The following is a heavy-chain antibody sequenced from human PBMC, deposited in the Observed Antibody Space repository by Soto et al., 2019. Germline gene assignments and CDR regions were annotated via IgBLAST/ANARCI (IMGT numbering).Heavy chain of an antibody. CDR1: GGTFSTSA. CDR3: ERNRDRLQLGGNNYYSTDV. D-gene: IGHD1-1*01. J-gene: IGHJ6*04. V-gene: IGHV1-69*12. Sequence: QVQLVQSGSEVKTPGSTAKVSCKVSGGTFSTSAVSWVRQAHGQGLEWMGGIIPVFRAPDCAQKFQGRVTITADESARTAFMELTGLGFEDTAVYYCERNRDRLQLGGNNYYSTDVWGKGTTVTVSS. CDR2: IIPVFRAP.